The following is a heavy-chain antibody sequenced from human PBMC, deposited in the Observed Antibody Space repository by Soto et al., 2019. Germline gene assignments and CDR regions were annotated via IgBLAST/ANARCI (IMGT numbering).Heavy chain of an antibody. CDR2: ISGSGSAL. CDR3: VTNLLLTPLSYYFRY. V-gene: IGHV3-48*04. D-gene: IGHD3-16*01. Sequence: GGSLRLSCAASGFTFSSYTMSWVRLAPGKGLEWVSYISGSGSALYYADSVKGRFTTSRDNAKNSLFLQMNSLRTEDTAVYFCVTNLLLTPLSYYFRYWGQGTLVTVSS. J-gene: IGHJ4*02. CDR1: GFTFSSYT.